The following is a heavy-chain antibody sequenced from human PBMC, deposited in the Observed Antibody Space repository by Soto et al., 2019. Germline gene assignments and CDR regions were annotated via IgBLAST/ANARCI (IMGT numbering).Heavy chain of an antibody. CDR2: VHYSGNT. CDR1: GGSISNFY. Sequence: QVQLQESGPGLVKPSETLSLTCTVSGGSISNFYWTWIRQPPGKGQEWIGNVHYSGNTNYNPSLRGRATTSVDPSKHQVPLSLSSVPAADTALYSCARHKDAGGGRGGMAVWGPGTTATVSS. J-gene: IGHJ6*02. D-gene: IGHD3-16*01. CDR3: ARHKDAGGGRGGMAV. V-gene: IGHV4-59*08.